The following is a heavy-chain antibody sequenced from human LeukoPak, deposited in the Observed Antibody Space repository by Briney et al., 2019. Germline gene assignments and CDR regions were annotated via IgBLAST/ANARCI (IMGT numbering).Heavy chain of an antibody. J-gene: IGHJ4*02. V-gene: IGHV3-53*01. D-gene: IGHD2-15*01. CDR1: GFTVSSND. CDR2: IYSGGST. CDR3: AKLYCSGGSRYLDY. Sequence: WGSLRLSCAASGFTVSSNDMSWVRQAPGKGLEWVSVIYSGGSTYYADSVKGRFTISRDNSKNTLYLQMRRRRAEDTAVYYCAKLYCSGGSRYLDYWGQGTLVTVSS.